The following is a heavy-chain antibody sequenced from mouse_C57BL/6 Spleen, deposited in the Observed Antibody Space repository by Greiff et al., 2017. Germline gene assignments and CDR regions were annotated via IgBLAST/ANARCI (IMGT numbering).Heavy chain of an antibody. CDR3: ARGRNYGDFDY. Sequence: VQLQQSGPELVKPGASVKISCKASGYAFSRSWMNWVKQRPGKGLEWIGRIYPGDGDTNYNGTFKGKATLTADKSSSTAYMQLSSLTSEDSAVYFFARGRNYGDFDYWGQGTTVTVSS. CDR2: IYPGDGDT. D-gene: IGHD1-2*01. J-gene: IGHJ2*01. CDR1: GYAFSRSW. V-gene: IGHV1-82*01.